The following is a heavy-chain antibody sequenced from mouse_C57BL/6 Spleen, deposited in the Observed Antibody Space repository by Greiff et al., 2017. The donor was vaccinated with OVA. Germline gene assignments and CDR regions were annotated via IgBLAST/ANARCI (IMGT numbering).Heavy chain of an antibody. V-gene: IGHV1-69*01. D-gene: IGHD1-1*01. CDR3: ARGYGSSRNYFDY. J-gene: IGHJ2*01. Sequence: QVQLQQPGAELVMPGASVKLSCKASGYTFTSYWMHWVKQRPGQGLEWIGEIDPYDSSTNYNQKFKGKSTMSVDKASSTAYLQLSSLTSEDSAVYYCARGYGSSRNYFDYWGQGTTLTVSS. CDR2: IDPYDSST. CDR1: GYTFTSYW.